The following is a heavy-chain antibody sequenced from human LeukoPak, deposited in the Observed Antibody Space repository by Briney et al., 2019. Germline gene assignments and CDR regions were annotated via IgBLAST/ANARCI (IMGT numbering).Heavy chain of an antibody. CDR3: ARGTRGYSGYAEINDY. V-gene: IGHV4-59*12. CDR2: IYYSGST. D-gene: IGHD5-12*01. Sequence: SETLSLTCTVSGGSISSYYWSWIRQPPGEGQEWIGYIYYSGSTYYNPSLKSRVTISVDTSKNQFSLKLSSVTAADTAVYYCARGTRGYSGYAEINDYWGQGTLVTVSS. J-gene: IGHJ4*02. CDR1: GGSISSYY.